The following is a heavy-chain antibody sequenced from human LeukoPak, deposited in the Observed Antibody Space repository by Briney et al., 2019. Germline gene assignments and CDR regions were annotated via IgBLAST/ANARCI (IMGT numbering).Heavy chain of an antibody. CDR2: IYYSGST. D-gene: IGHD3-3*01. Sequence: SETLSLTCTVSGGSISSGDYYWSWIRQPPGKGLEWIGYIYYSGSTYYNPSHKSRVTISIDTSKNQFSLKLSSVTAADTAVYYCAREGRFLEWLLYDYWGQGTLVTVSS. V-gene: IGHV4-30-4*01. CDR1: GGSISSGDYY. CDR3: AREGRFLEWLLYDY. J-gene: IGHJ4*02.